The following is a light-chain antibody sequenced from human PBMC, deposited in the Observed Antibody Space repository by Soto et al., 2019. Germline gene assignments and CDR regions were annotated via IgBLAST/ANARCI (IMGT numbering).Light chain of an antibody. CDR3: NSCTSANTYV. CDR2: DVI. Sequence: SVLTQPASVSGSPGQSITISCTGTSSDIGGYDFVSWYQQHPGKAPKLMIYDVINRPSGVPDRFSGSKSGNTASLTISGLQAEDEADYYCNSCTSANTYVFGTGTKLTVL. CDR1: SSDIGGYDF. J-gene: IGLJ1*01. V-gene: IGLV2-14*03.